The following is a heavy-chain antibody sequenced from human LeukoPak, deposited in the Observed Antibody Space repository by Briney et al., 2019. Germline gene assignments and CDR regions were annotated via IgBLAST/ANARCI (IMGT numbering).Heavy chain of an antibody. Sequence: PRGSLRLFCAASGFTFTSCSMNSFRQAPGKGLECVPSISSSSSYIYYADSVKGRFTISRDNAKNSLYLQMNSLRAEDTAVYSFAIRSQLPPVVRYPYYFADSGHASLDTVSS. CDR1: GFTFTSCS. CDR2: ISSSSSYI. V-gene: IGHV3-21*03. J-gene: IGHJ4*01. D-gene: IGHD2-2*01. CDR3: AIRSQLPPVVRYPYYFAD.